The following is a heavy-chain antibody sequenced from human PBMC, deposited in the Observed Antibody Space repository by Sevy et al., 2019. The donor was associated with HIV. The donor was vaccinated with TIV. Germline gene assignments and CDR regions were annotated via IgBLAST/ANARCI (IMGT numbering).Heavy chain of an antibody. CDR1: GFTFSKYS. J-gene: IGHJ4*02. CDR3: AREGCTKPHDY. V-gene: IGHV3-23*01. Sequence: GGSLRLSCAASGFTFSKYSMSWIRQTPGKGLEWVSTFSFGCGKINYAHSVKGRFTISRDDSRNTFYLQMNSLRAEDTAIYYCAREGCTKPHDYWGQGPVVTVSS. CDR2: FSFGCGKI. D-gene: IGHD2-8*01.